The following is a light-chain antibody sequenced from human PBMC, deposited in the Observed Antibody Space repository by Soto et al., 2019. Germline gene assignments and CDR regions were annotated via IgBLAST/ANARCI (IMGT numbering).Light chain of an antibody. CDR1: QDISTA. J-gene: IGKJ2*01. CDR2: SAS. Sequence: AIRMTQSPSPFSASTGDRVTITCRAIQDISTALAWYQQKPGKAPKLLIYSASSLQSGDPANCSGSGSGTDFTLTISRLQSEDFATYYCQQYYSYPYTFGQGTKVEIK. V-gene: IGKV1-8*01. CDR3: QQYYSYPYT.